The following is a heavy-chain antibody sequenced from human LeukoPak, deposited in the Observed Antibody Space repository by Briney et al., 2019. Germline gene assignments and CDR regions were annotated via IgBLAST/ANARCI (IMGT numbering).Heavy chain of an antibody. Sequence: GESLKISCKGSGYSFTSYWIGWVRQMPGKGLEWMGIIYPGDSDTRYRPSFQGQVTISADKSISTAYLQWSSLKASDAAMYYCARQSIAVAGIRAAFDIWGQGTMVTVSS. CDR2: IYPGDSDT. D-gene: IGHD6-19*01. CDR3: ARQSIAVAGIRAAFDI. V-gene: IGHV5-51*01. J-gene: IGHJ3*02. CDR1: GYSFTSYW.